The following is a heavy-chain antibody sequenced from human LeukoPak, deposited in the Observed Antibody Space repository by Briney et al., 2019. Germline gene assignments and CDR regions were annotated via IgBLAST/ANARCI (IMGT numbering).Heavy chain of an antibody. D-gene: IGHD6-13*01. CDR1: GYTFTSYA. Sequence: ASVKVSCKASGYTFTSYAMNWVRQAPGQGLEWMGWINTNTGNPTYAQGFTGRFVFSSDTSVSTAYLQISSLKAEDTAVYYCASSSSWYGHYYYYMDVWGKGTTVTVSS. J-gene: IGHJ6*03. CDR3: ASSSSWYGHYYYYMDV. CDR2: INTNTGNP. V-gene: IGHV7-4-1*02.